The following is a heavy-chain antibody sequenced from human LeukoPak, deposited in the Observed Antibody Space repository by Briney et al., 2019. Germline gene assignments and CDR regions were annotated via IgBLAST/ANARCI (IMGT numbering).Heavy chain of an antibody. D-gene: IGHD6-13*01. CDR1: GYTFTSFG. V-gene: IGHV1-18*01. Sequence: ASVKVSCKAYGYTFTSFGISWVRKAPGQGLEWMGWISAYNGNTQYAKNLQGRVTMTTDTSTSTAYMELRSLRSDDTAVYYCARDGGGGSSSSWFRDLVDYWGQGTLVTVSS. CDR3: ARDGGGGSSSSWFRDLVDY. J-gene: IGHJ4*02. CDR2: ISAYNGNT.